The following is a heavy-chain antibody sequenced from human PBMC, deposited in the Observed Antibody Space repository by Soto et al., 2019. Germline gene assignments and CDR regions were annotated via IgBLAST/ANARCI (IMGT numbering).Heavy chain of an antibody. Sequence: ASVKVSCKASGYTFTSYGISWVRQAPGQGLEWMGWISAYNGNTNYAQKLKGRVTMTTDTSTSTAYMELRSLRSDDTAVYYCARDNFIYCTNGVCYSYFDYWGQGTLVTVSS. D-gene: IGHD2-8*01. CDR3: ARDNFIYCTNGVCYSYFDY. V-gene: IGHV1-18*04. CDR2: ISAYNGNT. CDR1: GYTFTSYG. J-gene: IGHJ4*02.